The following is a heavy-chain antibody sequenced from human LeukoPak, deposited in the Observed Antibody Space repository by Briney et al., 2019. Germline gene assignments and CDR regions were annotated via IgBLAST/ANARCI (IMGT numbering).Heavy chain of an antibody. Sequence: SETLSLTCTVSGGSISSYYWSWIRQPAGKGLEWIGRIYISGSTNYNPSLKSRVTMSVDTSKNQFSLKLSAVTAADTAVYYCARDRGTWNDDGFDYWGQGTLVTVS. CDR3: ARDRGTWNDDGFDY. V-gene: IGHV4-4*07. CDR1: GGSISSYY. CDR2: IYISGST. J-gene: IGHJ4*02. D-gene: IGHD1-1*01.